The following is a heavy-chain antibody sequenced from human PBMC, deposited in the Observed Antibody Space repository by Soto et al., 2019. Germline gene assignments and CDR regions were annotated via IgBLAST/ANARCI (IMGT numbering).Heavy chain of an antibody. CDR3: ARGGHSGYCSSTSCYDFDY. V-gene: IGHV3-48*01. J-gene: IGHJ4*02. CDR2: ISSSSSTI. CDR1: GFTFSSYS. D-gene: IGHD2-2*01. Sequence: GGFLRLSCAASGFTFSSYSMNWVRQAPGKGLEWVSYISSSSSTIYYADSVKGRFTISRDNAKNSLYLQMNSLRAEDTAVYYCARGGHSGYCSSTSCYDFDYWGQGTLVTVSS.